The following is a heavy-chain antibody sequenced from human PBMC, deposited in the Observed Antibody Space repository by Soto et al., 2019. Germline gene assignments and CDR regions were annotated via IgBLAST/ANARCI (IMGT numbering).Heavy chain of an antibody. CDR2: FYYSGSS. CDR1: GGSISTGGYY. Sequence: QVQLQESGPGLVKPSQTLSLTCTVSGGSISTGGYYWNWIRQHPGKGLEWIGYFYYSGSSYYNPSLKSRVYISVITSKNQFSLKLSSVTAADTAVYYCATSVFPWGQGTLVSVSS. CDR3: ATSVFP. V-gene: IGHV4-31*03. J-gene: IGHJ5*02.